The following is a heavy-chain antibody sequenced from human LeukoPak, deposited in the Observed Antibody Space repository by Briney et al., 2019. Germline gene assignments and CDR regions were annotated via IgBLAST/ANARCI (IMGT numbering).Heavy chain of an antibody. D-gene: IGHD5-24*01. CDR1: GGSFSSSSYY. CDR2: MYYSGST. Sequence: SETLSLTCTVSGGSFSSSSYYWGWIRQPPGKGLEWIGSMYYSGSTYHNASLRSRVTISVDTSKNQFSLKLSSVTAADTAVYYCARHFDRDGYKSNAFDIWGQGTMVTVSS. CDR3: ARHFDRDGYKSNAFDI. J-gene: IGHJ3*02. V-gene: IGHV4-39*01.